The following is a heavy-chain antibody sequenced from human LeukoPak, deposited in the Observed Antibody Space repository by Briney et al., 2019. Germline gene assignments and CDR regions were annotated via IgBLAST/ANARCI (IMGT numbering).Heavy chain of an antibody. Sequence: KTSETLSLTCTVSGGSISSGGYYWSWIRQHPGKGLEWIGYIYYSGSTYYNPSLKSRVTISVDTSKNQFSLKLSSVTAADTAVYYCARMASYGDYGWFDPWGQGTLVTVSS. V-gene: IGHV4-31*03. CDR3: ARMASYGDYGWFDP. CDR2: IYYSGST. J-gene: IGHJ5*02. D-gene: IGHD4-17*01. CDR1: GGSISSGGYY.